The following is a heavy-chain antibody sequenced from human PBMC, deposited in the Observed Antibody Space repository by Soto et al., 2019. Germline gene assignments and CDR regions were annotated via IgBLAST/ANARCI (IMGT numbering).Heavy chain of an antibody. D-gene: IGHD2-2*01. V-gene: IGHV3-53*01. J-gene: IGHJ4*02. CDR1: GFTVSSNY. CDR3: ARGGCSSTSCPDY. Sequence: GGSLRLSCAASGFTVSSNYMSWVRQAPGKGLEWVSVIYSGGSTYYADSVKGRFTISRDNSKNTLYLQMNSLRAEDTAVYYCARGGCSSTSCPDYWGQGTLVTVSS. CDR2: IYSGGST.